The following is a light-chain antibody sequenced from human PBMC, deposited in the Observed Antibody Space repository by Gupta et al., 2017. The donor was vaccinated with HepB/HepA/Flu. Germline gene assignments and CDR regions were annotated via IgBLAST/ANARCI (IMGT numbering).Light chain of an antibody. CDR2: DAS. Sequence: DIQMTQSPSSLSASVGDRVTITCQASQDISNYLNLYQQKPGKAPKLLIYDASNLETGVPSRFSGSGSGTDFTITISSLQPEDIATYYCQQYDNLFTFGRGTKVDIK. V-gene: IGKV1-33*01. CDR1: QDISNY. J-gene: IGKJ3*01. CDR3: QQYDNLFT.